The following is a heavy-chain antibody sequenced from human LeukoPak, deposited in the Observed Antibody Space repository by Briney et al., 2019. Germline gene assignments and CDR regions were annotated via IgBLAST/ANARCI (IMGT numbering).Heavy chain of an antibody. Sequence: GGSLRLSCAASGFTFSSYAMSWVRQAPGKGLEWVTTIWYDGSNKYYADSVKGRFTISRDNSKNTLFLQMNSLRAEDTGVYYCARGAQAVAGTYGYWGQGALVTVSS. J-gene: IGHJ4*02. CDR3: ARGAQAVAGTYGY. D-gene: IGHD6-19*01. V-gene: IGHV3-33*08. CDR2: IWYDGSNK. CDR1: GFTFSSYA.